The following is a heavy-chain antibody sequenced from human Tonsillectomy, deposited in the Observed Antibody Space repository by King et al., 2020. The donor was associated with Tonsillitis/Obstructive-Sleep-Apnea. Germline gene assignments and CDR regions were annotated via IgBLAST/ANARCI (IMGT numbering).Heavy chain of an antibody. V-gene: IGHV3-30*18. CDR3: AKDRSYIWSFDY. CDR2: ISSDGKNK. Sequence: VQLVESGGGVVQPGRSLRLSCAASGFTLSSYGIHWVRQGPGKGLEWVAVISSDGKNKYYADSVKGRFTISKDNPKNTLYLQMNSLRTEDTAVYYCAKDRSYIWSFDYWGQGTLVTVSS. D-gene: IGHD1-26*01. CDR1: GFTLSSYG. J-gene: IGHJ4*02.